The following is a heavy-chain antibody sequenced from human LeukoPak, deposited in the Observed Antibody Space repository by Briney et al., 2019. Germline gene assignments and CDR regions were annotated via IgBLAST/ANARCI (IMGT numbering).Heavy chain of an antibody. Sequence: PGGSLRLSCAASGFTFSSYAMHWVRQAPGKGLEWVAVISYDRSNKYYADSVMGRFTISRDNSKNTLYLQMNSLRAEDTAVYYCARAPRGDRVPYFDYWGQGTLVTVSS. D-gene: IGHD2-21*02. CDR2: ISYDRSNK. V-gene: IGHV3-30-3*01. CDR3: ARAPRGDRVPYFDY. J-gene: IGHJ4*02. CDR1: GFTFSSYA.